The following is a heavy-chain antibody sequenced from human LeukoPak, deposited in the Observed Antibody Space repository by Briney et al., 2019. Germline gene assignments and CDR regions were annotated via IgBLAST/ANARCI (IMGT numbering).Heavy chain of an antibody. CDR1: GFPFSSYW. D-gene: IGHD4-17*01. Sequence: GGSLRLSCVASGFPFSSYWMTWVRQAPGKGLEWVANIKQDGSKKSYVDSVKGRFTISRDNSKNTLYLQMNSVRAEDTAVYYCARDDYGDYVFAFDIWGQGTMVTVSS. CDR3: ARDDYGDYVFAFDI. V-gene: IGHV3-7*01. J-gene: IGHJ3*02. CDR2: IKQDGSKK.